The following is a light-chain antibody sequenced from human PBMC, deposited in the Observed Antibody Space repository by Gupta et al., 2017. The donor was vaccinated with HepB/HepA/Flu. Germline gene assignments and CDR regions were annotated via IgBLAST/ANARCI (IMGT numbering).Light chain of an antibody. J-gene: IGKJ1*01. CDR1: QSVSRN. CDR3: QQYHNWPPWT. V-gene: IGKV3-15*01. CDR2: GAS. Sequence: IVMTQSPATLSVSPGERATLSCRASQSVSRNLAWYQQKPGQAPRLLIYGASTRATGIPARFSGSGSGTEFTLTISSLQSEDFAVYYCQQYHNWPPWTFGQGTKVEI.